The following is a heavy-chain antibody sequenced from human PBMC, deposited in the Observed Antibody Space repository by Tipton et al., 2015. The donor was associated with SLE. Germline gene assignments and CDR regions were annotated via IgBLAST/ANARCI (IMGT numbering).Heavy chain of an antibody. J-gene: IGHJ4*02. D-gene: IGHD1-1*01. CDR3: ARSKSQLDFDS. CDR1: GGSFSDYY. Sequence: LRLSCAVYGGSFSDYYWSWIRQPPGQRLEWIGEINHWGSTYYNPSLNSRVTILLDTSNNHFSLKLTSVTAADTAVYYCARSKSQLDFDSWGQGALVTVSS. CDR2: INHWGST. V-gene: IGHV4-34*01.